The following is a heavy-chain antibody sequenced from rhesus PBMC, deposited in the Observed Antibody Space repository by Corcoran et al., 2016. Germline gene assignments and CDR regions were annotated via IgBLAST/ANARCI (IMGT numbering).Heavy chain of an antibody. CDR2: IYGNSAST. V-gene: IGHV4-73*01. CDR3: ARDSYSSWGVAFDF. Sequence: QVQLQQWGEGLVKPSETLSLTCAVYGGSISGYSYWSWIRQPPGNGLGWIGYIYGNSASTNYHPPLKNRVTMSKDTSKNQFSLKLSSVTAAGTAVYYCARDSYSSWGVAFDFWGQGLRVTVSS. J-gene: IGHJ3*01. CDR1: GGSISGYSY. D-gene: IGHD6-13*01.